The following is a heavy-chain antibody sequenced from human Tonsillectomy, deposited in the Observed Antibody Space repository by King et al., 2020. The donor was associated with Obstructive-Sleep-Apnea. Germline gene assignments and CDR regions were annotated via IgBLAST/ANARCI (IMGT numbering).Heavy chain of an antibody. CDR1: GFTFGDYV. Sequence: VQLQESGGGLVQAGGSLRLSCTASGFTFGDYVMHWVRQPPGKGLEWVSSLSWNRNSIFYSDSLKGRFTIARDNAKNSLYLERDSLRLEETAVYYCAKGTVGQQLEWYSDLWGRGTLVTVSS. J-gene: IGHJ2*01. D-gene: IGHD6-13*01. CDR3: AKGTVGQQLEWYSDL. CDR2: LSWNRNSI. V-gene: IGHV3-9*01.